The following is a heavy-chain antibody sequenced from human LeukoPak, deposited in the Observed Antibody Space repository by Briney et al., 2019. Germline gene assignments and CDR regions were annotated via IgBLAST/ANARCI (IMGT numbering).Heavy chain of an antibody. CDR3: ERIAARLQNWFDP. Sequence: GASVKVSCKASGGTFSSYAISWVRQAPGQGLEWMGGIIPIFGTANYAQKFQGRVTITTDESTSTAYMELSSLRSEDTAVYYCERIAARLQNWFDPWGQGTLVTVSS. D-gene: IGHD6-6*01. V-gene: IGHV1-69*05. CDR1: GGTFSSYA. CDR2: IIPIFGTA. J-gene: IGHJ5*02.